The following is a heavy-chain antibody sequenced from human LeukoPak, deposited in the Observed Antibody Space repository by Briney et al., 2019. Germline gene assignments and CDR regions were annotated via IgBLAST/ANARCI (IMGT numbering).Heavy chain of an antibody. V-gene: IGHV3-21*01. J-gene: IGHJ4*02. CDR3: AREKLNYYDSRGYPFDY. D-gene: IGHD3-22*01. CDR1: GFTFSSYS. Sequence: PGGSLRLSCAASGFTFSSYSMNWVRQAPGKGLEWVSSISSSTSYIYYSDSVKSRFTISRDNAKNSLYLQMNSLRAEDTAVYYCAREKLNYYDSRGYPFDYWGQGTLVTVSS. CDR2: ISSSTSYI.